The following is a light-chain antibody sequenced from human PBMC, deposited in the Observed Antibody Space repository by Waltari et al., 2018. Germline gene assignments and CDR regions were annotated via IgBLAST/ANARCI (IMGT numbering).Light chain of an antibody. CDR1: QSISDY. CDR2: AAS. J-gene: IGKJ4*01. CDR3: QQSYSTLALT. Sequence: DVQLTQSPSSLSASVGDRVTITCRASQSISDYLNWYQVKPGKPPSLLIYAASSLQSGVPSRFSGRGSGTDFTLTISSLQPEDFASYYCQQSYSTLALTFGGGTKVE. V-gene: IGKV1-39*01.